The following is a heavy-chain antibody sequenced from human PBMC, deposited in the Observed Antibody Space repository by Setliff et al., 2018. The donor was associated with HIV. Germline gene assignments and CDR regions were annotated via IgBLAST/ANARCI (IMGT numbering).Heavy chain of an antibody. CDR3: AVYYCAIRRNFDWLMTSGPFDY. J-gene: IGHJ4*02. Sequence: ASVKVSCKVYGYTLSELSIHWVRQAPGKGLEWMGYFDPQDGETVYAQKFQGRVTLTEDTSTGTAYMELSGLSLQSVTAADAAVYYCAIRRNFDWLMTSGPFDYWGQGILVTVSS. D-gene: IGHD3-9*01. CDR2: FDPQDGET. CDR1: GYTLSELS. V-gene: IGHV1-24*01.